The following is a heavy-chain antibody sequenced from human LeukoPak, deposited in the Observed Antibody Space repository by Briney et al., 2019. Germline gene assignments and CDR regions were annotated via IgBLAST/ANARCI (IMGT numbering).Heavy chain of an antibody. D-gene: IGHD3-3*01. V-gene: IGHV4-4*07. CDR2: IYTSGST. Sequence: SETLSLTCTVSGGSISSYYWSWIRQPAGKGLEWIGRIYTSGSTNYNPSLKSRVTMSVDTSKNQFSLKLSSVTAADTAVYYCARSLRFLGGAPFDYWGQGTLVTVSS. J-gene: IGHJ4*02. CDR3: ARSLRFLGGAPFDY. CDR1: GGSISSYY.